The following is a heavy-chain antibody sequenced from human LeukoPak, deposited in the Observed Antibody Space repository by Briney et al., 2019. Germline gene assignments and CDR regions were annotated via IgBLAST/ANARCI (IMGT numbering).Heavy chain of an antibody. CDR1: GYTFTSYY. CDR2: INPSGGST. V-gene: IGHV1-46*01. J-gene: IGHJ4*02. Sequence: ASVKVSCKASGYTFTSYYMHWVRPAPGQGLEWMGIINPSGGSTSYAQKFQGRVTMTRDTSTSTVYMELSSLRSEDTAVYYCATEGGSFLLDYWGQGTLVTVSS. D-gene: IGHD3-10*01. CDR3: ATEGGSFLLDY.